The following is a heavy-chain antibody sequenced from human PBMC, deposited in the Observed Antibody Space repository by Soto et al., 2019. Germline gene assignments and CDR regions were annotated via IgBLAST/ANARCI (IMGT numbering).Heavy chain of an antibody. CDR3: AKYEVEGAIERYYFDF. Sequence: EVQLLESGGGLAQPGGSLRLSCEASGFSFNAYALSWLRQAPGKGLEWVAVVATTGSTTYYSDSVKGRFTISRDNSRNTLYLQMNSLRVEDTSVYFCAKYEVEGAIERYYFDFWGQGTPVTVSS. V-gene: IGHV3-23*05. CDR1: GFSFNAYA. D-gene: IGHD2-2*01. J-gene: IGHJ4*02. CDR2: VATTGSTT.